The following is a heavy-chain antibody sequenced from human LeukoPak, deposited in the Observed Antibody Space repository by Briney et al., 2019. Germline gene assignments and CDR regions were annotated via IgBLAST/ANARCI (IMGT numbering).Heavy chain of an antibody. Sequence: ASVKVSCKASGYTFTSYGISWVRQAPGQGLEWMGWISAYNGNTNYAQKLQGRVTMTTDTSTSTAYMELRSLRSDDTAVYYCAGEQDDPPLGAFDIWGQGTMVTVSS. CDR1: GYTFTSYG. J-gene: IGHJ3*02. D-gene: IGHD3-3*01. CDR2: ISAYNGNT. CDR3: AGEQDDPPLGAFDI. V-gene: IGHV1-18*01.